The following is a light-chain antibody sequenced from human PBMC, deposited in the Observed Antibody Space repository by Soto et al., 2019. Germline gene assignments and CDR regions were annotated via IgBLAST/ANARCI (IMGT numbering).Light chain of an antibody. V-gene: IGKV1-39*01. J-gene: IGKJ3*01. CDR3: QQSYTTPRT. CDR2: DAS. Sequence: DIQMTQSPSSLSASVGDRVTITCRASQSVSTYLNWYQEKPGKAPKFLIYDASNLQSGVPSRFSGSGSGTEFTLTISSLQPEDFATYYCQQSYTTPRTFGPGTKVDIK. CDR1: QSVSTY.